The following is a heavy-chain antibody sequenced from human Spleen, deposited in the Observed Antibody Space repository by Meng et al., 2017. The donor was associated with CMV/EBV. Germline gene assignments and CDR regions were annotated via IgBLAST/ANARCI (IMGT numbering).Heavy chain of an antibody. CDR2: IYDSGST. D-gene: IGHD3-22*01. CDR1: GDSLTSSSYY. Sequence: SETLSLTCTVSGDSLTSSSYYWGWIRQPPGKGLEWIGNIYDSGSTYYNPSLRSRVTISVDTSKNQFSLKLSSVTAADTAVYFCAWNYYDSSGYYWLWQVDYWGQGTLVTVSS. CDR3: AWNYYDSSGYYWLWQVDY. J-gene: IGHJ4*02. V-gene: IGHV4-39*07.